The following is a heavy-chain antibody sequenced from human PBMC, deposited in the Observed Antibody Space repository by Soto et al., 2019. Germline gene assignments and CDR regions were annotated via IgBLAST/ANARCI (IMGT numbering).Heavy chain of an antibody. Sequence: QVQLVESGGGVVQPGGSLRLSCAASGFTFSSYGMHWVRQAPGKGLEWVAVISYHGNNTHYADSVKGRFTISRDNYKNTLYLPMNSLRPEETAVYYCEKTGDSGSAWGWFDPWGQGTRVTVSS. CDR2: ISYHGNNT. CDR3: EKTGDSGSAWGWFDP. CDR1: GFTFSSYG. J-gene: IGHJ5*02. V-gene: IGHV3-30*18. D-gene: IGHD5-12*01.